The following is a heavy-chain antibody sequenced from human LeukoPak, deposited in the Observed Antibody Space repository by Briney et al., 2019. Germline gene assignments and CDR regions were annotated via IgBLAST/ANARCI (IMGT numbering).Heavy chain of an antibody. D-gene: IGHD6-19*01. Sequence: PGGSLRLSCAASGFTFSNAWMSWVRQAPGKGLEWVGRIKSKTDGGTTDYAAPVKGRFTISRDDSKNTLYLQMNSLKTEDTAVYYCTTDPEERYSSGWYWFDPWGQGTLVTVSS. CDR2: IKSKTDGGTT. CDR1: GFTFSNAW. J-gene: IGHJ5*02. CDR3: TTDPEERYSSGWYWFDP. V-gene: IGHV3-15*01.